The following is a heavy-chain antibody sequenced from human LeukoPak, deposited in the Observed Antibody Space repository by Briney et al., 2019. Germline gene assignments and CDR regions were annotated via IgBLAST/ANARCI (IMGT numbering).Heavy chain of an antibody. CDR3: AREDSSGYYIRNGGNYFDY. CDR1: GYTFTSYY. D-gene: IGHD3-22*01. Sequence: ASVMVSCKASGYTFTSYYMHWVRQAPGQGLEWMGWISAYNGNTNYAQKLQGRVTMTTDTSTSTAYMELRSLRSDDTAVYYCAREDSSGYYIRNGGNYFDYWGQGTLVTVSS. J-gene: IGHJ4*02. V-gene: IGHV1-18*04. CDR2: ISAYNGNT.